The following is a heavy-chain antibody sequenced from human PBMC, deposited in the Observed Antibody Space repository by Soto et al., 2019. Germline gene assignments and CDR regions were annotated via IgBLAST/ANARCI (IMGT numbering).Heavy chain of an antibody. Sequence: GGSLRLSCAASGFTFNNDVMHWVRQAPGKGLQYVSAINCNGDSTRYAGSVKGRFTISRDNAKNSLYLQMNSLRAEDTALYHCARVAAAGNVYYYYSYMYAWGKGTTVTVS. CDR1: GFTFNNDV. V-gene: IGHV3-20*01. CDR2: INCNGDST. CDR3: ARVAAAGNVYYYYSYMYA. D-gene: IGHD6-13*01. J-gene: IGHJ6*03.